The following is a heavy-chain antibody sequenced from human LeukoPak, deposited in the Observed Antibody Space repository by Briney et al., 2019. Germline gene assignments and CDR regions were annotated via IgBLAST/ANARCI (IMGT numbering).Heavy chain of an antibody. CDR1: GFTFSSYE. V-gene: IGHV3-48*03. CDR3: ARERLKYSYGYDY. CDR2: ISSSGSTI. D-gene: IGHD5-18*01. Sequence: PGGSLRLSCAASGFTFSSYEMNWVRQAPGKGLEWVSYISSSGSTIYYADSVKGRFTISRDNSKNTLYLQMNSLRAEDTAVYYCARERLKYSYGYDYWGQGTLVTVSS. J-gene: IGHJ4*02.